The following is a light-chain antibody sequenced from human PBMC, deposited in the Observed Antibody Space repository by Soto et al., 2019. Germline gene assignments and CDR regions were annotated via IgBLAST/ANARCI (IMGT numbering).Light chain of an antibody. V-gene: IGKV1-6*01. CDR2: AAS. CDR3: LLDFRYFWA. CDR1: QAIRTA. Sequence: AIQLTQSPSSLSASVGDRVTIACRASQAIRTALGWYQQKKGKVPKVLIYAASTLQSGVPSRFSGSGSGTDFNLTISSLQPEDFATYYCLLDFRYFWAFGQGTKVDIK. J-gene: IGKJ1*01.